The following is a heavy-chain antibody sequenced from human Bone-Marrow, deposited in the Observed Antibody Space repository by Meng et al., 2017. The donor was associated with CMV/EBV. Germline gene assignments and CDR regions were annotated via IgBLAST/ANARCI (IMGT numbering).Heavy chain of an antibody. Sequence: ASVKVSCKASGYTFTSYGISWVRQAPGQGLEWMGWISAYNGNTNYAQKLQGRVTMTTDTSTSTAYMELRSLRSDDTAVYYCARDQWVAPTYDFWSGYNFYFDYWGQGTLVTVSS. D-gene: IGHD3-3*01. V-gene: IGHV1-18*01. CDR2: ISAYNGNT. J-gene: IGHJ4*02. CDR1: GYTFTSYG. CDR3: ARDQWVAPTYDFWSGYNFYFDY.